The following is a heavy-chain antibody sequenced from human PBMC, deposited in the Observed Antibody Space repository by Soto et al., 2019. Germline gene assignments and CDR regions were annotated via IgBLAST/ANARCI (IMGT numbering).Heavy chain of an antibody. D-gene: IGHD5-18*01. CDR1: GGAIRIGGYY. CDR3: ARDRLMATAGTASHYFGLDV. J-gene: IGHJ6*02. V-gene: IGHV4-31*03. Sequence: SETLSLTCTVSGGAIRIGGYYLSWVRQNPRRGLEWIGNIYYSGNTYYNPSLKSRLTISVDTSKNQFSLNLSSVTAADTAVYYCARDRLMATAGTASHYFGLDVWGQGTTVTVSS. CDR2: IYYSGNT.